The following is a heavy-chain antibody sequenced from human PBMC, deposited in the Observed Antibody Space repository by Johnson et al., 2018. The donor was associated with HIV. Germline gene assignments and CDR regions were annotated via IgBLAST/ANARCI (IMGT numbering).Heavy chain of an antibody. J-gene: IGHJ3*02. CDR1: GFTFNTYA. V-gene: IGHV3-20*04. Sequence: VQLVESGGGVVQPGRSLRLSCAASGFTFNTYAMNWVRQAPGKGLEWVSGINWNGVRTGYLDSMKGRFSISRDNGKNSLYLQMNSLRAEDTAVYYCARSFRDYEEDTFDIWGQGTMVTVSS. CDR3: ARSFRDYEEDTFDI. D-gene: IGHD4-17*01. CDR2: INWNGVRT.